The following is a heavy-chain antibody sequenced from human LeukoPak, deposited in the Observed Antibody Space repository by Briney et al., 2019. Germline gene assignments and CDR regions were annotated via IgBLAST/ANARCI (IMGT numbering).Heavy chain of an antibody. V-gene: IGHV4-59*08. Sequence: SETLSLTCTVSGGSISSDYWTWIRQPPGKGLEWIGYISYSGITNYNPSLKSRVTISLDTSKNHFSLKMRSVTAADTAVYYCARGLYPDDAFDIWGQGTMVTVSS. CDR3: ARGLYPDDAFDI. CDR1: GGSISSDY. J-gene: IGHJ3*02. D-gene: IGHD3-16*02. CDR2: ISYSGIT.